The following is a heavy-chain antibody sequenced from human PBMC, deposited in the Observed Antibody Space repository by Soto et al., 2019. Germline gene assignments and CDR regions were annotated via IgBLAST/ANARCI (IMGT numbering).Heavy chain of an antibody. D-gene: IGHD3-10*01. V-gene: IGHV1-69*13. CDR1: GGTFSSYA. CDR2: IIPIFGTA. J-gene: IGHJ4*02. Sequence: SVKVSCKASGGTFSSYAISWVRQAPGQGLQWMGGIIPIFGTANYAQKFQGRVTITADESTSTAYMELSSLRSEDTAVYYCARTYYYGSGSFDYWGQGTLVTVS. CDR3: ARTYYYGSGSFDY.